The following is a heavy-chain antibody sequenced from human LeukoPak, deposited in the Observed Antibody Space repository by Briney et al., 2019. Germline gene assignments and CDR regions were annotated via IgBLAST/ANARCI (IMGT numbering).Heavy chain of an antibody. J-gene: IGHJ6*02. D-gene: IGHD2-2*02. CDR2: MNPNSGNT. Sequence: GASVKVSCKASGYTFTSYDINWVRQATGQGLEWMGWMNPNSGNTGYAQEFQGRVTMTRNTSISTAYMELSSLRSEDTAVYYCASWGSTSCYTDPCYYYGMDVWGQGTTVTVSS. V-gene: IGHV1-8*01. CDR1: GYTFTSYD. CDR3: ASWGSTSCYTDPCYYYGMDV.